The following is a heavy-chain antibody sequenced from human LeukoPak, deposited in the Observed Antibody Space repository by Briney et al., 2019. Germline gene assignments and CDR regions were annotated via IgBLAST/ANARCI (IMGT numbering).Heavy chain of an antibody. V-gene: IGHV3-21*01. CDR1: GFTFSGHS. CDR3: ARDNDFTNYY. J-gene: IGHJ4*02. Sequence: PGESLRLSCEASGFTFSGHSMSWVRQAPGKGLEWVSTISSSSSYIHYADSVKGRFTVSRDNAKSSLFLQMNSLRAEDTAIYYCARDNDFTNYYWGQGTLVTVSS. D-gene: IGHD4-11*01. CDR2: ISSSSSYI.